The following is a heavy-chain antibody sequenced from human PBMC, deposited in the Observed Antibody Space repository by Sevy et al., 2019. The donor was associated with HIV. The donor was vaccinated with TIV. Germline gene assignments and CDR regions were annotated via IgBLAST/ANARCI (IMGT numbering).Heavy chain of an antibody. Sequence: GGSLRLSCAASGFTFSSYSMNWVRQAPGKGLEWVSSISSRSNYIYYADSVKGQFTISRDNAKNSLYLQMNSLRAEDTAIYSCARDAREGSGYFHDGFDMWGQGTMVTVSS. J-gene: IGHJ3*02. CDR3: ARDAREGSGYFHDGFDM. CDR1: GFTFSSYS. D-gene: IGHD3-3*01. CDR2: ISSRSNYI. V-gene: IGHV3-21*01.